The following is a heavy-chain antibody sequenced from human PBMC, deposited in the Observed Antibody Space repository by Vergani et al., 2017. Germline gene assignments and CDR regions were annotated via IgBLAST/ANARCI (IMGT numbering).Heavy chain of an antibody. Sequence: QVQLVQSGSEVKKPGASVKVSCKASGYNFHTYYIHWVRQAPGQGLEWMGLINPNTGDTNFAQKFQGRVTMTRDTSANTVYVEVTRLTSDDTAIYYCARGRPYGGWFDPWGQGSLVTVSS. V-gene: IGHV1-2*02. CDR1: GYNFHTYY. CDR3: ARGRPYGGWFDP. D-gene: IGHD4-17*01. J-gene: IGHJ5*02. CDR2: INPNTGDT.